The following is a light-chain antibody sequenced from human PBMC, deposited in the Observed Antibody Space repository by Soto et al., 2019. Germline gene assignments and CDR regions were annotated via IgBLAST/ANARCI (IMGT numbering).Light chain of an antibody. CDR2: EVS. CDR1: SGDIGSYNR. J-gene: IGLJ1*01. CDR3: GSFTGGITPYV. V-gene: IGLV2-14*01. Sequence: QSALTQPASVSGSPGQSITISCTGTSGDIGSYNRVSWYQQHPGKAPKLIIYEVSSRPSGVSNRFSGSKSGNTASLTISGLQADDEADYHCGSFTGGITPYVFGTGTKLTVL.